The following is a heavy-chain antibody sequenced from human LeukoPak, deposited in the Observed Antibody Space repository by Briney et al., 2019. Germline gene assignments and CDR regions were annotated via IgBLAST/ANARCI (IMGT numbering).Heavy chain of an antibody. Sequence: ASVKVSCKASGYTFTSYDINWVRQATGQGLEWMGWMNPNSGNTGYAQKFQGRVTITRNTSISTAYMELSSLRSEDTAVYYCARGWGAPNNFWSGLNYWGQGTLVTVSS. CDR2: MNPNSGNT. V-gene: IGHV1-8*03. D-gene: IGHD3-3*01. J-gene: IGHJ4*02. CDR3: ARGWGAPNNFWSGLNY. CDR1: GYTFTSYD.